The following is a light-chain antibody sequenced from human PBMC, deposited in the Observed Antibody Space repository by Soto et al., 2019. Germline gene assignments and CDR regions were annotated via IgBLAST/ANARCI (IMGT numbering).Light chain of an antibody. J-gene: IGKJ3*01. V-gene: IGKV1-33*01. CDR2: DAS. CDR3: QQYDNLPIFT. Sequence: DIQMTQSPSSLSASVGDRVTITCQASQDSSNYLNWYQQKPGKAPKLLIYDASNLETGVPSRFSGSGSGTDFTVTISSLQPEDIATYYCQQYDNLPIFTFGPGTKVDIK. CDR1: QDSSNY.